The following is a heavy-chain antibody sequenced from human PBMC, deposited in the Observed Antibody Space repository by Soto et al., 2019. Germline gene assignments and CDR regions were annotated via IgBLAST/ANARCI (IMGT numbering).Heavy chain of an antibody. D-gene: IGHD3-10*01. CDR1: GGSFSGYY. J-gene: IGHJ6*02. Sequence: PSAPLSLTCAVYGGSFSGYYWSWIRQPPGKGLEWIGEINHSGSTNYNPSLKSRVTLSVDTSKNQFSLKLSSVTAADTAVYYCARGTGLLWFGEIYYYYGMDVWGQGTTVTVSS. V-gene: IGHV4-34*01. CDR3: ARGTGLLWFGEIYYYYGMDV. CDR2: INHSGST.